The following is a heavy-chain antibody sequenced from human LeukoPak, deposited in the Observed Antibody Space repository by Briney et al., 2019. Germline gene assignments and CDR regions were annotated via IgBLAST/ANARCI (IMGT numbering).Heavy chain of an antibody. CDR3: AKLRGLSSSSENNWFDP. J-gene: IGHJ5*02. V-gene: IGHV3-23*01. D-gene: IGHD6-6*01. CDR2: ISGSGDAT. CDR1: GFTFTSYG. Sequence: GGSLRLSCVASGFTFTSYGMSWVRQAPGKRLEWVSGISGSGDATYYADSVKGRFTISRDNSKNTLYLQMNSLRAEETAVYYCAKLRGLSSSSENNWFDPWGQGNLVTVSS.